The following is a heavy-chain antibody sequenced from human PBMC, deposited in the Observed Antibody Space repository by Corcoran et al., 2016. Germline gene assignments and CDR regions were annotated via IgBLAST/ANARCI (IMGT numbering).Heavy chain of an antibody. D-gene: IGHD3-22*01. J-gene: IGHJ3*02. Sequence: EVQLVESGGGLVKPGGSLRLSCAASGFTFSNAWMSWVRQAPGKGLEWVGRIKSKTDGGTTDYAAPVKGRFTISRDDSKNTLYLQMNSLKTEDTAVYYCTAITMIVVVDDAFDIWGQGTMVTVSS. CDR1: GFTFSNAW. CDR3: TAITMIVVVDDAFDI. V-gene: IGHV3-15*01. CDR2: IKSKTDGGTT.